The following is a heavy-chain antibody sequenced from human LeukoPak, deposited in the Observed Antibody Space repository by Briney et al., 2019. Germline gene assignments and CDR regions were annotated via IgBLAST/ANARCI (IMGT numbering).Heavy chain of an antibody. Sequence: PGGSLRLSCAASGFTFSSYGIHWVRQAPGKGLEWVAIISFDGSNKYYADSVKGRFTISRDNSKNTLYLQMNSLRAEDTAVYYCAKDLLQVAALYDAFDIWGQGTMVTVSS. J-gene: IGHJ3*02. D-gene: IGHD6-13*01. CDR3: AKDLLQVAALYDAFDI. V-gene: IGHV3-30*18. CDR2: ISFDGSNK. CDR1: GFTFSSYG.